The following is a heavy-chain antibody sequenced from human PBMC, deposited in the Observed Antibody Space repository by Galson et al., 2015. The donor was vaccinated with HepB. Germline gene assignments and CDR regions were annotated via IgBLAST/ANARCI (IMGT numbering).Heavy chain of an antibody. Sequence: SVKVSCKAVGYTFTDYDINWVRQAAGQGPEWMGWMNPYSGNTGYAQKFQGRVTMTRDTSMSTAYMELSSLRSEDTAVYFCARGWGDYGDYVSSGMDVWGQGATVTVTS. D-gene: IGHD4-17*01. CDR1: GYTFTDYD. J-gene: IGHJ6*02. V-gene: IGHV1-8*01. CDR3: ARGWGDYGDYVSSGMDV. CDR2: MNPYSGNT.